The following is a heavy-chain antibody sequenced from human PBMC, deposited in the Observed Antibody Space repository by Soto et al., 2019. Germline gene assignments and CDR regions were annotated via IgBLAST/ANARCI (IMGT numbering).Heavy chain of an antibody. CDR1: GGSISSGGYY. Sequence: QVKLQESGPGLVKPSQTLSLTCTVSGGSISSGGYYWSWIRQHPGKGMEWIGYIYYSGSTYYNPSLKSGVTISADTSKTQFSLKLSSVTAADTAVYYCAREGPTGRGNDYWGQGTPVTVST. V-gene: IGHV4-31*03. CDR2: IYYSGST. D-gene: IGHD2-15*01. J-gene: IGHJ4*02. CDR3: AREGPTGRGNDY.